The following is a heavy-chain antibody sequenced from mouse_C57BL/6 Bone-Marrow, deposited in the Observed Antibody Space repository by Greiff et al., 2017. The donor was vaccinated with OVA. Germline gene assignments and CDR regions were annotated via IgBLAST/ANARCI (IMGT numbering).Heavy chain of an antibody. V-gene: IGHV14-4*01. J-gene: IGHJ2*01. CDR1: GFNIKDDY. Sequence: EVQLQQSGAELVRPGASVKLSCTASGFNIKDDYMHWVKQRPEQGLEWIGWIDPENGDTEYASKFQGKATITADTSSNTAYLQLSSLTSEDTAVYYCATAPLYYGSSYFDYWGQGTTLTVSS. CDR2: IDPENGDT. D-gene: IGHD1-1*01. CDR3: ATAPLYYGSSYFDY.